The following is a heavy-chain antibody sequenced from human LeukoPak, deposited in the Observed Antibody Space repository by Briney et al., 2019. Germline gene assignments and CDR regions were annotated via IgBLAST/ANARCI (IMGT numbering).Heavy chain of an antibody. CDR3: ARVRYYYDSSGYYFYFDY. J-gene: IGHJ4*02. CDR1: GGSISSYY. V-gene: IGHV4-59*01. D-gene: IGHD3-22*01. Sequence: TLSLTCTVSGGSISSYYWSWIRQTPGKGLEWIGYIYNSGSTNYNPSLKSRVTISVDTSKNQFSLKLSSVTAADTAVYYCARVRYYYDSSGYYFYFDYWGQGTLVTVSS. CDR2: IYNSGST.